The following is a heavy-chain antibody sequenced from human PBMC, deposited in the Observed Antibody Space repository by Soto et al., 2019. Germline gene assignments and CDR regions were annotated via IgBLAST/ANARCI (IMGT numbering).Heavy chain of an antibody. CDR2: IYSGGTT. CDR3: AKQGSPGVGDIPYYFDY. Sequence: PGGSLRLSCAASGFTVSNNYMRWVRQAPGKGLEWVSLIYSGGTTHYADSVKGRFTISRDNYKNTLDLQMNSLRAEDTAVYYCAKQGSPGVGDIPYYFDYWGQGTLVTVSS. J-gene: IGHJ4*02. CDR1: GFTVSNNY. V-gene: IGHV3-66*02. D-gene: IGHD1-26*01.